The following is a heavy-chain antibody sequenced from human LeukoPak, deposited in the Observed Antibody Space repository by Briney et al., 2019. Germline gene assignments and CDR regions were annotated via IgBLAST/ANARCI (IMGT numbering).Heavy chain of an antibody. CDR2: ISSNGGST. V-gene: IGHV3-64*01. Sequence: GGSLRLSCAASGFTFSNYAMYWVHQAPGKGLEYVSAISSNGGSTYYVNSVNGRFTISRDNSKNTLYLQMGSLRAEDMGVYYCARDLYPYPRYGMDVWGQGTTVTVSS. CDR3: ARDLYPYPRYGMDV. J-gene: IGHJ6*02. CDR1: GFTFSNYA. D-gene: IGHD2-2*02.